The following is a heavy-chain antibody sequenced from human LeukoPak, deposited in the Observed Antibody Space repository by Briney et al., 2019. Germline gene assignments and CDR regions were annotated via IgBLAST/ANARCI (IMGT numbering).Heavy chain of an antibody. CDR2: IYPDDSNT. D-gene: IGHD3-16*01. J-gene: IGHJ4*02. V-gene: IGHV5-51*01. Sequence: GESLKISCKASGYSFSNYWIGWVPQMPGKGLEWMGIIYPDDSNTRISPSFQGQVNMTVDKSINFAYLRWTSPKASDTAMYYCARYNYDHPFIVQAPFDYWGQGTLVTVSS. CDR3: ARYNYDHPFIVQAPFDY. CDR1: GYSFSNYW.